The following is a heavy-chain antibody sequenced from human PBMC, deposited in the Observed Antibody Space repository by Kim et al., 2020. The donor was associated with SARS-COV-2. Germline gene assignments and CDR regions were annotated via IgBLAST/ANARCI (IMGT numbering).Heavy chain of an antibody. V-gene: IGHV1-2*02. J-gene: IGHJ4*02. CDR3: AKGEGVVVPAASYYYGSGSYNLDY. CDR1: GYTFTGYY. D-gene: IGHD3-10*01. Sequence: ASVKVSCKASGYTFTGYYMHWVRQAPGQGLEWMGWINPNSGGTNYAQKFQGRDTMTRDTSISTAYMELSRLRSDDTAVYYCAKGEGVVVPAASYYYGSGSYNLDYWGQGTLVTVSS. CDR2: INPNSGGT.